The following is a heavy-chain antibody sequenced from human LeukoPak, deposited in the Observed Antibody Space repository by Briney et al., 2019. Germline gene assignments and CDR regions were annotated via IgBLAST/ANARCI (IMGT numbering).Heavy chain of an antibody. D-gene: IGHD2-8*01. CDR3: ARGHGYCTNGVCYNNLHYFDY. CDR2: INHSGST. J-gene: IGHJ4*02. Sequence: KASETLSLTCAVYGGSFSGYYWSWIRQPPGKGLEWIGEINHSGSTNYNPSLKSRVTISVDTSKNQFSLKLSSVTAADTAVYYCARGHGYCTNGVCYNNLHYFDYWGQGTLVTVSS. V-gene: IGHV4-34*01. CDR1: GGSFSGYY.